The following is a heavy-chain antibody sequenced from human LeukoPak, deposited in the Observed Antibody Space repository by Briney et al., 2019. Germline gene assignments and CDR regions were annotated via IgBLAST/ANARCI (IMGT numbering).Heavy chain of an antibody. Sequence: GGSLRLSCAASGFTFSSYAMSWVRQAPGKGLEWVSVISGSGGSTYYADSVKGRFTISRDNSKNTLYLQMNSLRAEDTAVYYCAKRSSKLYGDYVAINFDYWGQGTLVTVSS. J-gene: IGHJ4*02. D-gene: IGHD4-17*01. CDR3: AKRSSKLYGDYVAINFDY. V-gene: IGHV3-23*01. CDR1: GFTFSSYA. CDR2: ISGSGGST.